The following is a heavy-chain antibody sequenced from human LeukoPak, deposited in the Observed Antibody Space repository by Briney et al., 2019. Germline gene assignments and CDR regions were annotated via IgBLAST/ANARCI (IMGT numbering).Heavy chain of an antibody. CDR2: ISGSGGST. D-gene: IGHD3-16*01. CDR1: GFTFSSYA. CDR3: AKDHFTFKSLGGPHRVDY. Sequence: GGSLRLSCAASGFTFSSYAMNWVRQAPGKGLEWVSAISGSGGSTYYADSVKGRFTISRDNSKNTLYLQMNSLRAEDTAVYYCAKDHFTFKSLGGPHRVDYWGQGTLVTVSS. J-gene: IGHJ4*02. V-gene: IGHV3-23*01.